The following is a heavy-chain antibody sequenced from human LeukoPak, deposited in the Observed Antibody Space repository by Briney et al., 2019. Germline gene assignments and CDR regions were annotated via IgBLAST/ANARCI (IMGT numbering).Heavy chain of an antibody. Sequence: PSETLSLTCAVYGGSFSGYYWSWIRQPPGKGLEWIGEINHSGSTNYNPSLKSRVTISVDTPKNQFSLKLSSVTAADTAVYYCASTLYSSTRVDAFDIWGQGTMVTVSS. V-gene: IGHV4-34*01. CDR2: INHSGST. D-gene: IGHD6-13*01. CDR3: ASTLYSSTRVDAFDI. CDR1: GGSFSGYY. J-gene: IGHJ3*02.